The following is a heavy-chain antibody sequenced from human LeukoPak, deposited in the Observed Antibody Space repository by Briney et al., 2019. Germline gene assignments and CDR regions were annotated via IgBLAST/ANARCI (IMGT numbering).Heavy chain of an antibody. D-gene: IGHD3-22*01. CDR3: AKEGSDSSGYPDY. J-gene: IGHJ4*02. CDR2: ISWNSGSI. Sequence: SLRLSCAASGFTFDDYAMHWVRQAPGKGLEWVSGISWNSGSIGYADSVKGRFTISRDNAKNSLYLQMNSLRAEDTALYYCAKEGSDSSGYPDYWGQGTLVTVSS. CDR1: GFTFDDYA. V-gene: IGHV3-9*01.